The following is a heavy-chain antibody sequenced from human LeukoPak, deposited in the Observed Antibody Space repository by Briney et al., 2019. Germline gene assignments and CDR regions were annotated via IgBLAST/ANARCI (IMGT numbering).Heavy chain of an antibody. J-gene: IGHJ5*02. V-gene: IGHV3-7*01. D-gene: IGHD6-6*01. CDR1: GFTFSSYW. CDR3: ARVPLSSSYRSNIFDP. Sequence: GGSLRLSCAASGFTFSSYWMSWVRQAPGKGLEWVANIKQDGSEKYYVDSVKGRFTISRDNAKNSLYLQMNSLRAEDTAVYYCARVPLSSSYRSNIFDPWGQGTLVTVSS. CDR2: IKQDGSEK.